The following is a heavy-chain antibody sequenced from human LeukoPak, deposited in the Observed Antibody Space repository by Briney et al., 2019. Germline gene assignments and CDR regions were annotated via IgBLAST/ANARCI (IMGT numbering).Heavy chain of an antibody. CDR2: IYYTGST. CDR1: GASISGGTYY. D-gene: IGHD1-26*01. CDR3: ARRGGSGRAFDY. J-gene: IGHJ4*02. V-gene: IGHV4-39*01. Sequence: PSETLSLTCSVSGASISGGTYYWGWIRQPPGKGLEWIGSIYYTGSTYDNPSLKSRVTISVDTSKNQFSLKLSSVTAADAAVYYCARRGGSGRAFDYWGQGTLVTVSS.